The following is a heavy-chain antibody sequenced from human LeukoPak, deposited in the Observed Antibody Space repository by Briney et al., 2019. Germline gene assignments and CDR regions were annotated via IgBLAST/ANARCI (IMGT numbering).Heavy chain of an antibody. V-gene: IGHV1-69*13. D-gene: IGHD2-15*01. J-gene: IGHJ5*02. CDR3: ASYPARGYCSGGSCLAWFDP. CDR2: IIPIFGTA. Sequence: ASVKVSCNASGGTFSSYAISWVRQAPGQGLEWMGGIIPIFGTANYAQKFQGRVTITADESTSTAYMELSSLRSEDTAVYYCASYPARGYCSGGSCLAWFDPWGQGTLVAVSS. CDR1: GGTFSSYA.